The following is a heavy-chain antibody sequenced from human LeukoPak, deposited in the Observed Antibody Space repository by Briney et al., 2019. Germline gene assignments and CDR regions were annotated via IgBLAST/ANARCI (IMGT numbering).Heavy chain of an antibody. J-gene: IGHJ4*02. CDR3: ASVSYDYYLDY. D-gene: IGHD3-16*01. V-gene: IGHV4-59*01. CDR2: IYYSGST. CDR1: GGSISSYY. Sequence: PSETLSLTCTVSGGSISSYYWSWIRQPPGKGLEWIGYIYYSGSTNFNPSLESRVSISVATSKNQFSLKLSSVTAADTAVYYCASVSYDYYLDYWGQGTLVTVSS.